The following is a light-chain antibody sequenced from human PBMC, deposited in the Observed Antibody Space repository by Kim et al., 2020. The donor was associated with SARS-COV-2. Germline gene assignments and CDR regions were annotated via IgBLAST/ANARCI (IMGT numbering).Light chain of an antibody. CDR2: AAS. J-gene: IGKJ5*01. CDR1: QDIRNC. V-gene: IGKV1-27*01. Sequence: DIQMTQSPSSLSASVGDRVTITCRASQDIRNCLAWFQQRPGKVPKLLIYAASTLQSGVPSRFSGSGSGTDFTLTISSLQPEDVATYYCQKDNSAPPTFGGGTRLDIK. CDR3: QKDNSAPPT.